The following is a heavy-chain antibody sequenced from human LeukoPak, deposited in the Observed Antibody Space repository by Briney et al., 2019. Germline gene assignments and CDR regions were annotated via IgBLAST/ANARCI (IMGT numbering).Heavy chain of an antibody. CDR1: GGSFSGYY. J-gene: IGHJ4*02. CDR3: ATRIAARRFDY. D-gene: IGHD6-6*01. V-gene: IGHV4-34*01. Sequence: SETLSLTCAVYGGSFSGYYWSWIRQPPGKGLEWIGEINHSGSTNYNPSLKSRVTISVDTSKNQFSLKLSSETAADTAVYYCATRIAARRFDYWGQGTLVTVSS. CDR2: INHSGST.